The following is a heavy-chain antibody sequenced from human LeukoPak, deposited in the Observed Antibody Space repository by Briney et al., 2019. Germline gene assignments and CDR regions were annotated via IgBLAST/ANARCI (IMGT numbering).Heavy chain of an antibody. V-gene: IGHV3-11*01. CDR1: GFTFSDYY. Sequence: GGSLRLSCAASGFTFSDYYMSWIRQAPGKGLEWVSYISSSGSTIYYADSVKGRFTISRDNAKNSLYLQMNSLRAEDTAVYYCARVNMVRGVNYYYYYMDVWGKGTTVTVSS. J-gene: IGHJ6*03. D-gene: IGHD3-10*01. CDR2: ISSSGSTI. CDR3: ARVNMVRGVNYYYYYMDV.